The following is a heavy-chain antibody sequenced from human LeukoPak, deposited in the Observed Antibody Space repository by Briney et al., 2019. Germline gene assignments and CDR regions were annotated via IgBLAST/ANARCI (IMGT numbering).Heavy chain of an antibody. CDR2: IYYSGST. CDR3: AGAIYCGGDCDAFDI. CDR1: GGSISSSSYY. Sequence: PSETLSLTCTVSGGSISSSSYYWGWIRQPPGKGLEWIGSIYYSGSTYYNPSLESRVTISVDTSKNQFSLKLSSVTAADTAVYYCAGAIYCGGDCDAFDIWGQGTMVTVSS. D-gene: IGHD2-21*02. J-gene: IGHJ3*02. V-gene: IGHV4-39*07.